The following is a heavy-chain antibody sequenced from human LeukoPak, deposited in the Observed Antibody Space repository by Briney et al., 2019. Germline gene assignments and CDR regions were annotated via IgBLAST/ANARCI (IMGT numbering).Heavy chain of an antibody. CDR1: GFSFSSNW. D-gene: IGHD6-13*01. CDR3: ASSRYINNWGI. CDR2: INSDGSST. V-gene: IGHV3-74*01. Sequence: PGGSLRLSCEASGFSFSSNWMHWVRQAPGKGLVWVSRINSDGSSTTYADSVKGRFTISRDNAKNTLYLQMNSLRADDTAVYYCASSRYINNWGIWGQGTMVTVSS. J-gene: IGHJ3*02.